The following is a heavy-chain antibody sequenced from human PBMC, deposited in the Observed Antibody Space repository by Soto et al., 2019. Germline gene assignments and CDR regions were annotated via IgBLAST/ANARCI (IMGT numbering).Heavy chain of an antibody. Sequence: SETLSLTCSVLGASISSRDYYWGWIRQTPGKGLEWIGNIDYNGVTYYNPSLKSRVTVSKDTSKNQFSLKVASVTAADTAIYYCGRVVIGTSRHTDSDYWGQGTQVTVSS. CDR3: GRVVIGTSRHTDSDY. CDR1: GASISSRDYY. D-gene: IGHD2-21*01. CDR2: IDYNGVT. J-gene: IGHJ4*02. V-gene: IGHV4-39*01.